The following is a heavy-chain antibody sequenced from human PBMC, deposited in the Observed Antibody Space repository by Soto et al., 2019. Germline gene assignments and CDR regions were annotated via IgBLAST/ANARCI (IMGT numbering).Heavy chain of an antibody. Sequence: PWVWLRLPGAPCGFSFSNFALSWVRQAPRKGLEWVSGIGACADITFYADSVKGRFGISRDNSKNTVYLQVNSLRAEATAVYFCPKDWRTHAVEEYYEYW. CDR3: PKDWRTHAVEEYYEY. D-gene: IGHD1-26*01. V-gene: IGHV3-23*01. J-gene: IGHJ4*01. CDR2: IGACADIT. CDR1: GFSFSNFA.